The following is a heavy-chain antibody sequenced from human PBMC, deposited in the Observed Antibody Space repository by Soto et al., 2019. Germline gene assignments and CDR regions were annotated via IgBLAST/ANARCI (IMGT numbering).Heavy chain of an antibody. CDR1: GGSISSSNW. CDR3: ARDRDYGGNSPPPNGMDV. J-gene: IGHJ6*02. Sequence: QVQLQESGPGLVKPSGTLSLTCAVSGGSISSSNWWSWVRQPPGKGLEWIGAIYHSGSTNYNPSLKSRVTISVDKSKNQFSLKLSSVAAADTAVYYCARDRDYGGNSPPPNGMDVWGQGTTVTVSS. D-gene: IGHD4-17*01. CDR2: IYHSGST. V-gene: IGHV4-4*02.